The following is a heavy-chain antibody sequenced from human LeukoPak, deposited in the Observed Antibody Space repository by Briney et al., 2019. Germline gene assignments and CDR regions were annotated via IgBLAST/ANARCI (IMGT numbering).Heavy chain of an antibody. CDR2: SYYSGST. J-gene: IGHJ4*02. Sequence: SEPLSLTCTVSVGSISSNSYYWGWIRQSPGKGLEWIGTSYYSGSTYYNPSFKSRVTISVNTSKNQFSLKLSSVTAADTAVYYCARSRGYYDSSGYYELNYFDYWGQGTLVTVSS. V-gene: IGHV4-39*07. CDR1: VGSISSNSYY. CDR3: ARSRGYYDSSGYYELNYFDY. D-gene: IGHD3-22*01.